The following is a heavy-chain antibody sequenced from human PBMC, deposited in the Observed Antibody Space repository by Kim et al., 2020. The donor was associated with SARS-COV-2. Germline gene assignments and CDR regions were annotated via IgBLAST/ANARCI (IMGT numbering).Heavy chain of an antibody. Sequence: YYAASVKSRFTISRDNSKNTLYLQMKSLRAEGTSPDYCATGAFSYGTIDYWGQGTLVTVSS. D-gene: IGHD5-18*01. J-gene: IGHJ4*02. V-gene: IGHV3-30*02. CDR3: ATGAFSYGTIDY.